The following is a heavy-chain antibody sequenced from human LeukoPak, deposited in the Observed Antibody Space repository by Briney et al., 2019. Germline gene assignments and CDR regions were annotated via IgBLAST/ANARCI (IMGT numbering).Heavy chain of an antibody. Sequence: SETLSLTRAVYGGSFSGYYWSWIRQPPGKGLEWIGEINHSGSTNYNPSLKSRVTISVDTSKNQFSLKLSSVTAADTAVYYCARHPGYGDYENPWGQGTLVTVSS. J-gene: IGHJ5*02. V-gene: IGHV4-34*01. CDR3: ARHPGYGDYENP. CDR1: GGSFSGYY. CDR2: INHSGST. D-gene: IGHD4-17*01.